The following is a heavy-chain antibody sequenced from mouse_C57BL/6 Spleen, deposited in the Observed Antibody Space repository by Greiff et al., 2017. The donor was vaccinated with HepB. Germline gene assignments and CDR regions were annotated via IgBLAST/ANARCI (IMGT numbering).Heavy chain of an antibody. CDR2: ISYDGSN. D-gene: IGHD1-1*01. CDR3: ARTPHYYGSSYEAMDY. V-gene: IGHV3-6*01. Sequence: VQLKESGPGLVKPSQSLSLTCSVTGYSITSGYYWNWIRQFPGNKLEWMGYISYDGSNNYNPSLKNRISITRDTSKNQFFLKLNSVTTEDTATYYCARTPHYYGSSYEAMDYWGQGTSVTVSS. CDR1: GYSITSGYY. J-gene: IGHJ4*01.